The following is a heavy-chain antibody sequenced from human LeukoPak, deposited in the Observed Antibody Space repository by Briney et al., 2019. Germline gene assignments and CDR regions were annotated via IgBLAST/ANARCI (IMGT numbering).Heavy chain of an antibody. V-gene: IGHV3-48*03. CDR1: GFTFSSYE. J-gene: IGHJ6*03. Sequence: GGSLRLSCAASGFTFSSYEMNWVRQAPGKGLEWVSYISSSGSTIYYADSVKGRFTISRDNAKNSLYLQMNCLRAEDTAVYYCARESGSQGPGYYYYYYMDVWGKGTTVTVSS. CDR2: ISSSGSTI. D-gene: IGHD3-10*01. CDR3: ARESGSQGPGYYYYYYMDV.